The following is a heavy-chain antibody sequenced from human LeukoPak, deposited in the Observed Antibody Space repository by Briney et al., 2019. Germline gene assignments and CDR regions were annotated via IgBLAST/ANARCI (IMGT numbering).Heavy chain of an antibody. CDR2: INHSGST. J-gene: IGHJ4*02. CDR1: GGSFSGYY. Sequence: PSETLSLTCAVYGGSFSGYYWSWIRQPPGKGLEWIGEINHSGSTNYNPSLKSRVTISVDTSKNQFSLKLSSVTAADTAVYYCARGETYYYDSSGYRLALGLDYWGQGTLVTVSS. CDR3: ARGETYYYDSSGYRLALGLDY. V-gene: IGHV4-34*01. D-gene: IGHD3-22*01.